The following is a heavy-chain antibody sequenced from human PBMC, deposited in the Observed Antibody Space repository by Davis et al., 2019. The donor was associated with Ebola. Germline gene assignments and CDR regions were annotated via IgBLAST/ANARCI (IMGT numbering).Heavy chain of an antibody. V-gene: IGHV4-34*01. CDR3: ARVTGDYYYYGMDV. D-gene: IGHD1-14*01. CDR1: GGSISSHY. J-gene: IGHJ6*02. CDR2: INHSGST. Sequence: PSETLSLTCTVSGGSISSHYWSWIRQPPGKGLEWIGEINHSGSTNYNPSLKSRVTISVDTSKNQFSLKLSSVTAADTAVYYCARVTGDYYYYGMDVWGQGTTVTVSS.